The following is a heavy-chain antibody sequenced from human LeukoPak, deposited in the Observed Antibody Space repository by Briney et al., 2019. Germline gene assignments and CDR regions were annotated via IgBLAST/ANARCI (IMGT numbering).Heavy chain of an antibody. D-gene: IGHD3-16*02. CDR1: GYTLTELS. J-gene: IGHJ4*02. Sequence: GASVKVSCKVSGYTLTELSMHWVRQAPGKGLEWMGGFDPEDGETIYAQKFQGRVTMTEDTSTDTAYMELSSLRSEDTAVYYCATALDYFWGSYRYNGYPLLDYWGQGTLVTVSS. CDR3: ATALDYFWGSYRYNGYPLLDY. CDR2: FDPEDGET. V-gene: IGHV1-24*01.